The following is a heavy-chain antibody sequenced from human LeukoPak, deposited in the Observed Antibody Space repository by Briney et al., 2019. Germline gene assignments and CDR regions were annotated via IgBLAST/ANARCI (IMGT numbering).Heavy chain of an antibody. D-gene: IGHD3-22*01. CDR3: AKAFTMIVVVPLDY. CDR1: GFTFSDYW. V-gene: IGHV3-74*01. J-gene: IGHJ4*02. CDR2: INSDGSST. Sequence: PGGSLRLSCAASGFTFSDYWMRWVRQPPGKGLVWVSRINSDGSSTGYADSVKGRFTISRDNAKNTLYLQMNSLRAEDTAVYYCAKAFTMIVVVPLDYWGQGTLVTVSS.